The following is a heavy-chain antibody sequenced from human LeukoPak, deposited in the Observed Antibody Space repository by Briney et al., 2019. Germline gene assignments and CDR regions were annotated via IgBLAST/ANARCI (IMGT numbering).Heavy chain of an antibody. D-gene: IGHD2-2*01. V-gene: IGHV3-23*01. CDR1: GFTFSSYA. J-gene: IGHJ4*02. CDR3: AKDLRIVVVPAASPIDY. Sequence: GGSLRLSCAASGFTFSSYAMSWVRQAPGKGLEWVSAISGSGGSTYYADSVKGLFTISRDNSKNTLYLQMNSLRAEDTAVYYCAKDLRIVVVPAASPIDYWGQGTLVTVSS. CDR2: ISGSGGST.